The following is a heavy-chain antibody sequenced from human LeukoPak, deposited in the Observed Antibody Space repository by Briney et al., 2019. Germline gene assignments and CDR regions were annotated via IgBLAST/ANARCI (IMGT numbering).Heavy chain of an antibody. V-gene: IGHV3-21*01. Sequence: PGGSLRLSCAASGFTFSSYSMNWVRQAPGKGLEWVSSISSSSSYIYYADSVKGRFTISRDNAKNSLYLQMNSLRAEDTAVYYCARDILWSAGGMDVWGQGTTVTVSS. J-gene: IGHJ6*02. CDR3: ARDILWSAGGMDV. CDR1: GFTFSSYS. D-gene: IGHD2-21*01. CDR2: ISSSSSYI.